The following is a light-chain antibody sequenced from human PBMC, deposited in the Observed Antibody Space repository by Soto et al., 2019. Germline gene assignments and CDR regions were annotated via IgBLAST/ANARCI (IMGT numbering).Light chain of an antibody. V-gene: IGLV2-23*02. CDR1: SSDVGSYNL. J-gene: IGLJ2*01. CDR3: CSYAGSSTLV. Sequence: QSVLTQPASVSGSPGQSITISCTGTSSDVGSYNLVSWYQQHPGKAPKLMIFEVNKRPSGVSNRFSCSKSGNTASLTISGLQAEDDADYYCCSYAGSSTLVFGGGTQLTVL. CDR2: EVN.